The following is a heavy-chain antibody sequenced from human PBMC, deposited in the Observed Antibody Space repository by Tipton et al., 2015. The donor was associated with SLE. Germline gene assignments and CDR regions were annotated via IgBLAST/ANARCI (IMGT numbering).Heavy chain of an antibody. J-gene: IGHJ3*02. Sequence: QSGHEVKKPGASVKVSCKASGYTFTSYGISWVRQAPGQGLEWMGWISAYSGNTNYAQKLHGRVTMTTDTSTSTAFMELRSLRSDDTAVYYGARARGTTDDAFDIWGQGTMVTVPA. D-gene: IGHD3-16*01. V-gene: IGHV1-18*01. CDR2: ISAYSGNT. CDR3: ARARGTTDDAFDI. CDR1: GYTFTSYG.